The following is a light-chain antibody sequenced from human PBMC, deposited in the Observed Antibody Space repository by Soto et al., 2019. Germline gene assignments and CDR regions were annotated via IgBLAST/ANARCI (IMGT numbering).Light chain of an antibody. Sequence: QSALTQPASVSGSPGQSITISCTGTSSDVGNYIFVSWYQQHPGKAPKLMIYDVSNRPSGISNRFSGSKSGNTASLAISGLQAEDEADYYCSSYTSSSTLGVFGGGTKLTVL. CDR2: DVS. V-gene: IGLV2-14*03. J-gene: IGLJ2*01. CDR3: SSYTSSSTLGV. CDR1: SSDVGNYIF.